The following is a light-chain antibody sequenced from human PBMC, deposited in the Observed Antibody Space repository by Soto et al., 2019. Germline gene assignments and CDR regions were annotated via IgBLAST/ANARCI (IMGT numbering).Light chain of an antibody. CDR3: QQYGSSPST. J-gene: IGKJ4*01. Sequence: EIVLTQSQGTLSLSPGERATLSCRASQSVFKNYLAWYQQKPGQAPRLLIYGASTRAAVISDRVSGSGSGTDFTLTVNRLEPADFAVYYCQQYGSSPSTFGGGTKVEIK. CDR1: QSVFKNY. V-gene: IGKV3-20*01. CDR2: GAS.